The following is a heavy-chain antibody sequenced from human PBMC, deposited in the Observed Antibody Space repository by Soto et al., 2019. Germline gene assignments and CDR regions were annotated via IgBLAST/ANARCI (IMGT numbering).Heavy chain of an antibody. J-gene: IGHJ5*02. CDR1: GFTFSSYA. CDR3: AKDPAAAKTSWFDP. V-gene: IGHV3-23*01. Sequence: GGSLRLSCAASGFTFSSYAMSWVRQPPGKGLEWVSAISGSGGSTYYADSVKGRFTISRDNSKNTLYLQMNSLRAEDTAVYYCAKDPAAAKTSWFDPWGQGTLVTVSS. D-gene: IGHD2-2*01. CDR2: ISGSGGST.